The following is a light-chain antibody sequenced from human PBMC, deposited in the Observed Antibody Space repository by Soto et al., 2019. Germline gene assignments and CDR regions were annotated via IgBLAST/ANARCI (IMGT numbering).Light chain of an antibody. J-gene: IGLJ1*01. V-gene: IGLV2-14*01. Sequence: QPVLTQPASVSGSPGQSITISCTGTSSDVGAYEFVSWYQQHPGKAPKLIISEVSDRPSAVSDRFSGSKSGNTASLTISGLQAKDEADYYCTSYTTSGTYVFGTGTKLTVL. CDR1: SSDVGAYEF. CDR3: TSYTTSGTYV. CDR2: EVS.